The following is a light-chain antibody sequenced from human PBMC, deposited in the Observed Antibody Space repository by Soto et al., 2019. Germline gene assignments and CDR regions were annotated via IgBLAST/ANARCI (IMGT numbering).Light chain of an antibody. CDR1: QTISSW. V-gene: IGKV1-5*03. CDR3: QHYKSYSEA. J-gene: IGKJ1*01. CDR2: KAS. Sequence: DIQMTQSPSTLSGSVGDRVTITCRASQTISSWLAWYQQKPGKAPKLLIYKASTLNSGVPSRCSGSGSGTEFTLTISSLQPDDFATYYCQHYKSYSEAFGQGTKVELK.